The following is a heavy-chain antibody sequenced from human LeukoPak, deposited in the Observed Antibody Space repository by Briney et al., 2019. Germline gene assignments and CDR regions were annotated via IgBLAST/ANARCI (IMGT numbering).Heavy chain of an antibody. CDR2: IVVGSGNT. V-gene: IGHV1-58*01. CDR1: GFTFTSSA. Sequence: SVKVSCKASGFTFTSSAVQWVRQARGQRLEWIGWIVVGSGNTNYAQKFQERVTITRDMSTSTAYMELSSLRSEDTAVYYCARDINNLSGFDPWGQGTLVTVSS. J-gene: IGHJ5*02. CDR3: ARDINNLSGFDP. D-gene: IGHD1-14*01.